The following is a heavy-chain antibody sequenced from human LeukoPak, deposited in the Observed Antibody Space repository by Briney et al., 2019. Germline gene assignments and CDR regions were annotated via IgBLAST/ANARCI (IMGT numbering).Heavy chain of an antibody. V-gene: IGHV3-23*01. CDR2: ISGSGGST. D-gene: IGHD3-22*01. J-gene: IGHJ6*02. CDR3: AKGGFSKGRITMIVVPTYYYYGMDV. CDR1: GFTFSSYA. Sequence: GGSLRLSCAASGFTFSSYAMSWVRQAPGKGLEWVSAISGSGGSTYYADSVKGRFTISRDNSKNTLYLQMNSPRAEDTAVYYCAKGGFSKGRITMIVVPTYYYYGMDVWGQGTTVTVSS.